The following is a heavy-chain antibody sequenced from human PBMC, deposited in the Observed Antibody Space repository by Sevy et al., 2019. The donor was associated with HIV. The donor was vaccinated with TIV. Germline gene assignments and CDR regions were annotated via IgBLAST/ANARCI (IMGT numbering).Heavy chain of an antibody. D-gene: IGHD7-27*01. CDR3: TRYALTSRTWFDP. Sequence: GGSLRLSCAASGFTFSTYAMIWVRQAPGKGLEWVSTLGSGGVTTYYADSVRGRFTISRDISKNTLFLQMNSLRADDTAVYYCTRYALTSRTWFDPWGQGTLVTVSS. J-gene: IGHJ5*02. CDR1: GFTFSTYA. V-gene: IGHV3-23*01. CDR2: LGSGGVTT.